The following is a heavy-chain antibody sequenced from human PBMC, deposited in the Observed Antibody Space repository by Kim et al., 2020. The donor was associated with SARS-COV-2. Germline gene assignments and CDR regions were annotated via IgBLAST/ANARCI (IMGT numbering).Heavy chain of an antibody. CDR3: ARVDERFGYFDY. V-gene: IGHV3-53*04. J-gene: IGHJ4*02. Sequence: YYADSGKGRFTISRHNSKNTRYLQMNSLRAEDTAVYYCARVDERFGYFDYWGQGTLVTVSS. D-gene: IGHD3-10*01.